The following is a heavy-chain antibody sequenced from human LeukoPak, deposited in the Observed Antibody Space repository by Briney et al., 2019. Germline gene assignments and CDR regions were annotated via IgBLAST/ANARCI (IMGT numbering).Heavy chain of an antibody. D-gene: IGHD3-9*01. Sequence: GGSLRLSCAASGFTFSDYYMSWIRQAPGKGLEWVSYISSSSSYTNYEDSVKGRFTISRDNAKNSLYLQMNSLRAEDTAVYYCARDSVYYDILTGYYSAFDIWGQGTMVTVSS. CDR3: ARDSVYYDILTGYYSAFDI. CDR1: GFTFSDYY. J-gene: IGHJ3*02. V-gene: IGHV3-11*05. CDR2: ISSSSSYT.